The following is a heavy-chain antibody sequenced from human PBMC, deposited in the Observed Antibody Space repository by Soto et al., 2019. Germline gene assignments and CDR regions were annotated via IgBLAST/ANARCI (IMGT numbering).Heavy chain of an antibody. CDR2: INPNSGGT. D-gene: IGHD2-2*01. J-gene: IGHJ3*01. CDR3: PRVRVAPAASAVFAF. Sequence: ASVKVSCKASGYTFTGYYMHWVRQAPGQGLEWMGWINPNSGGTNYAQKFQGWVTMTRDTSISTAYMELSRLRSDDTAVFYFPRVRVAPAASAVFAFWGQGTRVLVSS. V-gene: IGHV1-2*04. CDR1: GYTFTGYY.